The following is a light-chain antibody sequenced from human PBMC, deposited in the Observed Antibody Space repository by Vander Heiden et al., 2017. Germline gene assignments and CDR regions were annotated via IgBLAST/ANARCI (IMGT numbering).Light chain of an antibody. CDR2: DAS. CDR3: HQYNGFSPT. J-gene: IGKJ1*01. Sequence: DIQLTQSPPTLSAYVGDRVTITCRASQRISNWLAWYQQKPGTAPRLLIYDASTLESGVPSRFSGSGSGADFTLTISSLHPDDFATYYCHQYNGFSPTFGQGTKVEIK. V-gene: IGKV1-5*01. CDR1: QRISNW.